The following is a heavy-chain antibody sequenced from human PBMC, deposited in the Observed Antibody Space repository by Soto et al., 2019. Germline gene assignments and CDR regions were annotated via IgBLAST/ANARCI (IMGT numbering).Heavy chain of an antibody. Sequence: SETLFLTCAVYGGSFSGYYWTWIRQPPGTGLEWIGEINHSGSTNYNPSLKSRVTISVDTSKNQFPLKLTSVTAADTAVYYCARDKITGLFDYWGQGTPVTVSS. J-gene: IGHJ4*02. CDR3: ARDKITGLFDY. V-gene: IGHV4-34*01. CDR1: GGSFSGYY. D-gene: IGHD2-8*02. CDR2: INHSGST.